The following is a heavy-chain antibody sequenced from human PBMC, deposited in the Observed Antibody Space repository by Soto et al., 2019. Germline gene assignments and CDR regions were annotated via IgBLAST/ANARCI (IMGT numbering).Heavy chain of an antibody. V-gene: IGHV3-13*04. CDR1: GFTFSSYD. CDR3: ARARITMVRGENPGLGSDY. CDR2: IGTAGDT. J-gene: IGHJ4*02. D-gene: IGHD3-10*01. Sequence: EVQLVESGGGLVQPGGSLRLSCAASGFTFSSYDMHWVRQATGKGLEWVSAIGTAGDTYYPGSVKGRFTISRENAKNSLYLQMNSLRAGDTAVYYCARARITMVRGENPGLGSDYWGQGTLVTVSS.